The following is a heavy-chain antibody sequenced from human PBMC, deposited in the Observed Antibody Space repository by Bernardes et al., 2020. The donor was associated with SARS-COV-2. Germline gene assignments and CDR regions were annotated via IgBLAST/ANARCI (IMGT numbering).Heavy chain of an antibody. J-gene: IGHJ6*02. D-gene: IGHD3-9*01. CDR3: ATDQRYYDILTGRTYYYGMDV. CDR1: GYTLTELS. CDR2: FDTEDGET. V-gene: IGHV1-24*01. Sequence: VKVSFTFSGYTLTELSMHRVRQAPGKGLERMGGFDTEDGETIYAQKFQGRVTMTEDTSTDTAYMELSSLRPEDTAVYYCATDQRYYDILTGRTYYYGMDVWGQGPTVTVSS.